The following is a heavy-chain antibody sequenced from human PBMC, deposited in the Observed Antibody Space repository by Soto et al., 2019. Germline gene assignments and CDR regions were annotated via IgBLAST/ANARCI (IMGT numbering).Heavy chain of an antibody. J-gene: IGHJ4*02. V-gene: IGHV3-73*02. Sequence: EVQLVESGGGLVQPGGSLKLSCAASGFTFSGSGMHWVRQASGKGLEWVGRIRSKANNHATAYAASVKGRFTISRDDSKNMAYLQMNSLKTEDTAVYYCTRLFCGGDCSPGYWGQGTLVTVSS. CDR1: GFTFSGSG. D-gene: IGHD2-21*02. CDR2: IRSKANNHAT. CDR3: TRLFCGGDCSPGY.